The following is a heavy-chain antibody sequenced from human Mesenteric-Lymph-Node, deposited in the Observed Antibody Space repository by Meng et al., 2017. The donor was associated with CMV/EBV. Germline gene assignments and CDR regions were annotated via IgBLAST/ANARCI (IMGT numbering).Heavy chain of an antibody. J-gene: IGHJ6*02. Sequence: SWIRQPPGKGLEWVANINHDASEKNYLDSVKGRFTISRDSAKNLLNLQMNSLRAEDTAVYYCARASKDFLSGHWNYGMDVWGQGTTVTVSS. D-gene: IGHD3-3*01. CDR3: ARASKDFLSGHWNYGMDV. V-gene: IGHV3-7*01. CDR2: INHDASEK.